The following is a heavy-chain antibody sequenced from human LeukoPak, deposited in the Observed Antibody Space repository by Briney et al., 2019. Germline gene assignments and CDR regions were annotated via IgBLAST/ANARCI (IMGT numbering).Heavy chain of an antibody. Sequence: GGSLRLSCAASGFTFSSYWMSWVRLAPGKGLEWVANIKGDGSEKWYADSVKGRFTISRDNPKNSVYLQMNSLRAEDTAVYYCASGYTHGYLFDYWGQGTLVTVSS. CDR3: ASGYTHGYLFDY. V-gene: IGHV3-7*01. CDR2: IKGDGSEK. CDR1: GFTFSSYW. D-gene: IGHD5-18*01. J-gene: IGHJ4*02.